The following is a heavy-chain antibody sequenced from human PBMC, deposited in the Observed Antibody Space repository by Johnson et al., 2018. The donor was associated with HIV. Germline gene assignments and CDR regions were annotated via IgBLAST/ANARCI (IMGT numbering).Heavy chain of an antibody. CDR3: AKSLPGYDAFDI. CDR2: ISYHVGNR. V-gene: IGHV3-30*18. J-gene: IGHJ3*02. D-gene: IGHD5-12*01. CDR1: GFSFSSYG. Sequence: QVQLVESGGGVVQPGRSLRLSCAASGFSFSSYGIHWVRQAPGQGLEWVAYISYHVGNRYYADSVKGRFTISRDNSKNTLYLQMNSLRAEDTAVYYCAKSLPGYDAFDIWGQWTMVTVSS.